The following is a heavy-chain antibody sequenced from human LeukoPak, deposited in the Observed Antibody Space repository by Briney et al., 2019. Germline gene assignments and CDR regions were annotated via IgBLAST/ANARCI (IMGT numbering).Heavy chain of an antibody. Sequence: GGSLRLSCAASGFTFSDYYMSWIRQAPGKGLEWVSYISSSSSTIYYADSVKGRFTISRDNAKNSLYLQMNSLRAEDTAVYYCAKGLYCSSTSCYTGREYYYYYYGMDVWGQGTTVTVSS. J-gene: IGHJ6*02. CDR1: GFTFSDYY. D-gene: IGHD2-2*02. CDR2: ISSSSSTI. CDR3: AKGLYCSSTSCYTGREYYYYYYGMDV. V-gene: IGHV3-11*01.